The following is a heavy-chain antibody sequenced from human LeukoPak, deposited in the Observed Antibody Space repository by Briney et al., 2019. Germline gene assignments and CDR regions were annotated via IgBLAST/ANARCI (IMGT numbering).Heavy chain of an antibody. CDR1: GFTFSSYG. Sequence: GRSLRLSCAASGFTFSSYGMHWVRQAPGKGLEWVAVISYDGSNKYYADSVKGRFTISRDNSKNTLYLQMNSLRAEDTAVYYCAKTPIIAAAGTAFFNWFDPWGQGTLVTVSS. V-gene: IGHV3-30*18. CDR3: AKTPIIAAAGTAFFNWFDP. D-gene: IGHD6-13*01. CDR2: ISYDGSNK. J-gene: IGHJ5*02.